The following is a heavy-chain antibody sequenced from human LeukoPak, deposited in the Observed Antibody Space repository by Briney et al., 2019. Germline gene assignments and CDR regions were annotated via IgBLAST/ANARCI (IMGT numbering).Heavy chain of an antibody. CDR2: ITDSGRSS. CDR3: AKDGGGNCYDPIDY. D-gene: IGHD2-21*01. V-gene: IGHV3-23*01. CDR1: GFTFSNYA. J-gene: IGHJ4*02. Sequence: PGGSLRLSCGFSGFTFSNYAMSWVRQAPGKGLERISGITDSGRSSYFADSVRGRFTISRDKSKNTLYLQMNSLRAEDTALYFCAKDGGGNCYDPIDYWGQGILVTVSS.